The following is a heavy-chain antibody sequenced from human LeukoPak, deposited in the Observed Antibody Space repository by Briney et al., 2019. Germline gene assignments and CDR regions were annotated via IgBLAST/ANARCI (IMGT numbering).Heavy chain of an antibody. CDR1: GFTFSSYS. CDR3: AREYGDYDSYYYGLDV. J-gene: IGHJ6*02. V-gene: IGHV3-21*01. Sequence: GGSLRLSCAASGFTFSSYSMNWVRQAPGKGLEWVSSISSSSSYIYYADSVKGRFTISRDNAKNSLYLQMNSLRAEDTAVYYCAREYGDYDSYYYGLDVWGQGTTVTVSS. CDR2: ISSSSSYI. D-gene: IGHD4-17*01.